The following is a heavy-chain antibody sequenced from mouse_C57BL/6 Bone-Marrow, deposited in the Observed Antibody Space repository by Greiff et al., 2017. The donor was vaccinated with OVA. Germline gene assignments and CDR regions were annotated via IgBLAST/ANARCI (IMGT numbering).Heavy chain of an antibody. J-gene: IGHJ2*01. D-gene: IGHD1-1*01. CDR1: GYTFTSYG. CDR3: AREGGIYYYGSSYCY. Sequence: KQSCKASGYTFTSYGISWVKQRTGQGLEWIGEIYPRSGNTYYNEKFKGKATLTADKSSSTAYMELRSLTSEDSAVYFCAREGGIYYYGSSYCYWGQGTTLTVSS. CDR2: IYPRSGNT. V-gene: IGHV1-81*01.